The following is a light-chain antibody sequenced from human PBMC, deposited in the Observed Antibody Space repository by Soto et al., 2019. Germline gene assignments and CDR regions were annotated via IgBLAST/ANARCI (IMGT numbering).Light chain of an antibody. CDR1: QSISSW. CDR3: QQYNSYLT. Sequence: DIQMTQSPSTLSASVGDRVTITCRASQSISSWLAWYQQKPGKAPKLLIYDASSLESGVPSRFSGSGSGTEFSLTISSLQPDDFATYYCQQYNSYLTFGGGT. CDR2: DAS. V-gene: IGKV1-5*01. J-gene: IGKJ4*01.